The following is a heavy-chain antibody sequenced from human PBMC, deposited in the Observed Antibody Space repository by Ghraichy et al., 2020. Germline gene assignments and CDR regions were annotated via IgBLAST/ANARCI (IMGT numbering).Heavy chain of an antibody. V-gene: IGHV4-59*01. J-gene: IGHJ4*02. Sequence: ESLNISCTVSGGSISSYYWSWIRQPPGKGLEWIGYIYYSGSTNYNPSLKSRVTISVDTSKNQFSLKLSSVTAADTAVYYCARGDYYGSGSYGFDYWGQGTLVTVSS. CDR3: ARGDYYGSGSYGFDY. D-gene: IGHD3-10*01. CDR1: GGSISSYY. CDR2: IYYSGST.